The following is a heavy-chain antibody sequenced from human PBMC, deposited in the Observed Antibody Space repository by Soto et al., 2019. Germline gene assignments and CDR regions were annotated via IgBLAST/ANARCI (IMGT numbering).Heavy chain of an antibody. CDR1: GASIISSDFY. CDR2: IFYLGSS. J-gene: IGHJ5*02. CDR3: ARHSLALRKNNWFDP. V-gene: IGHV4-39*01. Sequence: ETLSLTCTVSGASIISSDFYWGWVRQPPGKGLEWIGSIFYLGSSYYNPSLKSRVTMSVDTSKNQFSLRLRSVTAADTALYFCARHSLALRKNNWFDPWGQGIMVTV. D-gene: IGHD3-3*02.